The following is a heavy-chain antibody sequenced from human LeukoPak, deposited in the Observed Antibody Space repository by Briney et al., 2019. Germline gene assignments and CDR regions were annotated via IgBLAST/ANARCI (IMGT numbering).Heavy chain of an antibody. CDR3: ARVGYYYDSSGYLSGYFDY. V-gene: IGHV4-4*07. D-gene: IGHD3-22*01. CDR2: IYTSGST. CDR1: GGSISSYY. J-gene: IGHJ4*02. Sequence: PSETLSLTFTVSGGSISSYYWSWIRQPAGKGLEWIGRIYTSGSTNYNPSLKSRVTILVDTSKNQFSLKLTSVTAADTAVYYCARVGYYYDSSGYLSGYFDYWGQGTLVTVSS.